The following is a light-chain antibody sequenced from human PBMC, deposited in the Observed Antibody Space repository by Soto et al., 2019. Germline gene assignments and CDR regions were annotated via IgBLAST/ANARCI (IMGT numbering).Light chain of an antibody. Sequence: DLQMTQSPSSLSASVGDRVTITCRASQSISSYLNWYQQKPGKAPKLLIYAASSLQSGVPSRFSGSGSGTDFTLTISSLQPEDFATYYCQQSYSTPPSFRQGTKVEIK. V-gene: IGKV1-39*01. CDR1: QSISSY. CDR3: QQSYSTPPS. CDR2: AAS. J-gene: IGKJ1*01.